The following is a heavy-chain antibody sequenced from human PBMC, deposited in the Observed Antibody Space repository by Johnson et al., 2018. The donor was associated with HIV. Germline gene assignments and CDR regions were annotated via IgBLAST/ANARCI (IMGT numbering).Heavy chain of an antibody. V-gene: IGHV3-33*05. J-gene: IGHJ3*02. CDR2: ISYHGGTK. Sequence: QVQLVESGGGVVQPGGSLRLSCAASGFTFSSYGMHWVRQAPGKGLEWVAVISYHGGTKYSADSVKGRFSISRDNSENTVYLQMNSLRAEDTAVYYCARVLVRGPYPGYAFDIWGQGTMVTVSS. CDR1: GFTFSSYG. CDR3: ARVLVRGPYPGYAFDI. D-gene: IGHD3-10*01.